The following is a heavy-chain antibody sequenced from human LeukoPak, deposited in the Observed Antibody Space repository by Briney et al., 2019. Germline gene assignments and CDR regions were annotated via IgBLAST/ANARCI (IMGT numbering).Heavy chain of an antibody. V-gene: IGHV3-30*04. Sequence: SGGSLRLSCAASGITFRSYAMHWVRQAPGKGLECVAVISYDGSNENYADSVKGRFTISRDNAKNSLYLQMNSLRAEDTALYYCAIGPGGVFHYWGQGTLVTVSS. CDR3: AIGPGGVFHY. CDR2: ISYDGSNE. D-gene: IGHD4-23*01. J-gene: IGHJ4*02. CDR1: GITFRSYA.